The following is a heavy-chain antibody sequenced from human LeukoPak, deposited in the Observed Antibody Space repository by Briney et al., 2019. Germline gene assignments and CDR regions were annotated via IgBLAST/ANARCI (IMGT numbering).Heavy chain of an antibody. CDR1: GGSFSDYY. J-gene: IGHJ6*02. CDR3: ARDGYSTPDV. V-gene: IGHV4-34*01. D-gene: IGHD6-13*01. CDR2: INHGGST. Sequence: SETLSLTCAVYGGSFSDYYWSWIRQPPGKGLEWIGEINHGGSTNYNPSLKSRVNLSVDTSKNQFSLKLTSVTAADTAVYYCARDGYSTPDVWGQGTTVTVSS.